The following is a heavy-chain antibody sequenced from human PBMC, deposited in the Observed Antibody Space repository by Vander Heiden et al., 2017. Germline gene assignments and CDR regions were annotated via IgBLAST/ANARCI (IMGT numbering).Heavy chain of an antibody. V-gene: IGHV4-59*01. CDR1: ISSYY. J-gene: IGHJ3*02. CDR3: ARDLHYYESSGYEGTFDI. CDR2: IYYSGST. Sequence: ISSYYWSWIRQPPGKGLEWIGYIYYSGSTNYNPSLKSRVTISVDTSKNQFSLKLSSVTAADTAVYYCARDLHYYESSGYEGTFDIWGRWTMVTVSS. D-gene: IGHD3-22*01.